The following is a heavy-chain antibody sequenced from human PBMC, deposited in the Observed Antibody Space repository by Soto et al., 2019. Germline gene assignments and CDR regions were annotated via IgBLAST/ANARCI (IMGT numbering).Heavy chain of an antibody. CDR2: IFSNDER. CDR3: AQTEDGGRSRTPAGWFDA. D-gene: IGHD2-15*01. J-gene: IGHJ5*02. CDR1: GFSLSNAGMG. V-gene: IGHV2-26*01. Sequence: SGPTLVNPTETLTLTCTVSGFSLSNAGMGVSWIRQPPGKAPEWLAHIFSNDERRFSTSLKNRLTISKDTSNSQVVLIMTNMDPVDTGTYYCAQTEDGGRSRTPAGWFDAWAQGTLVPVSS.